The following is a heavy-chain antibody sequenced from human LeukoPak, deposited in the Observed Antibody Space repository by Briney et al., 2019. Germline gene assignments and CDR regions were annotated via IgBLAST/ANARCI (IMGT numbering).Heavy chain of an antibody. Sequence: SQTLSLTCAISGDSVSNNSAAWNWIRQSPSRGLEWLGRTCYRSKWYNDYAVSVKSRIIINPDTSKNQFSLQVKSVTPEDTAVYYCGRGRKWGESGFDYWGQGTLVTVSS. CDR2: TCYRSKWYN. D-gene: IGHD1-26*01. J-gene: IGHJ4*02. CDR3: GRGRKWGESGFDY. V-gene: IGHV6-1*01. CDR1: GDSVSNNSAA.